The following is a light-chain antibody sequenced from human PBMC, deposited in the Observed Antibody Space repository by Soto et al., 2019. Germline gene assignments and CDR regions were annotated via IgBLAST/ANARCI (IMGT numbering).Light chain of an antibody. J-gene: IGLJ2*01. Sequence: QSVLTQPRSVSGSPGQSVTISCTGTSSDVGGCNYVSWYQQHPGKAPKLMIYDVSKRPSGVPDRFSGSKSGNTASLTISGLQAEDEADYYCCSYAGSSTTVFGGGTKLTVL. CDR1: SSDVGGCNY. CDR2: DVS. CDR3: CSYAGSSTTV. V-gene: IGLV2-11*01.